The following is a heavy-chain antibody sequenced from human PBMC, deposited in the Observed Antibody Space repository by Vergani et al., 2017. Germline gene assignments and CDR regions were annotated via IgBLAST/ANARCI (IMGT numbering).Heavy chain of an antibody. CDR2: NIPMFSTA. Sequence: QVQLVQSGAEVKKPGSSVKVSCKASGGTFSNYAISWVRQAPGQGPEWMGGNIPMFSTANYAQKFQGRVTITADESTSTAYMELTSLRSDDTAVYYCATGGIGACSGGTCYLFDYWGQGTLVTVSS. D-gene: IGHD2-15*01. V-gene: IGHV1-69*01. J-gene: IGHJ4*02. CDR3: ATGGIGACSGGTCYLFDY. CDR1: GGTFSNYA.